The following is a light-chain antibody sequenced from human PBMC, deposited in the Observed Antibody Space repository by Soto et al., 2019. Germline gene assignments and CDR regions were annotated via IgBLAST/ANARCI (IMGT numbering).Light chain of an antibody. V-gene: IGLV1-47*01. Sequence: QAVVTQPPSASGTPGQRVTISCSGSSSSIGTNSVYWYQQLPGTAPKLLIYRNNQRPSGVPDRFSGSKSGTSASLAISGLRSEDGADYYCASWDDSLSGYVFGTGTKVTVL. CDR1: SSSIGTNS. CDR3: ASWDDSLSGYV. CDR2: RNN. J-gene: IGLJ1*01.